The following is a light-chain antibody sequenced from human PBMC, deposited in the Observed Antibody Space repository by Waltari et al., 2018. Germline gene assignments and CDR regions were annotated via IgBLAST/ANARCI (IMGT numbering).Light chain of an antibody. CDR1: SSDVGGDDS. J-gene: IGLJ2*01. V-gene: IGLV2-14*03. CDR2: DVN. Sequence: QSALSQPASVSGSPGQSITISCTGSSSDVGGDDSVSWYQDPPGHAPKIIIYDVNTRPSGVSDRFSGSKSGNTASLTISGLQAEDEANYYCCSQSSYNGVIFGGGTKLTVL. CDR3: CSQSSYNGVI.